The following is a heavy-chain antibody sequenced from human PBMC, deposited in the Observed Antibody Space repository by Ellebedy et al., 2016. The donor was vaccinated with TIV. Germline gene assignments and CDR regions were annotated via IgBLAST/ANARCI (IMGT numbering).Heavy chain of an antibody. CDR3: ARGGGERLRYAFDL. Sequence: PGGSLRLSCAASEFTFSTYSMNWVRRAPGKGLEWVAYIGSRINKIYYADSVKGRFTISRDNAKNSFYLQMNSLRDEDTAVYYCARGGGERLRYAFDLWGQGTMVTVSS. J-gene: IGHJ3*01. D-gene: IGHD4-17*01. CDR1: EFTFSTYS. V-gene: IGHV3-48*02. CDR2: IGSRINKI.